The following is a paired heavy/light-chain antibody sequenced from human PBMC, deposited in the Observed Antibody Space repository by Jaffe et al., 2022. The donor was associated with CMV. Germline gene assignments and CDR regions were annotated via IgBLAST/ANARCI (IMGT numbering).Heavy chain of an antibody. CDR2: ISSSSSYT. Sequence: QVQLVESGGGLVKPGGSLRLSCAASGFTFSDYYMSWIRQAPGKGLEWVSYISSSSSYTNYADSVKGRFTISRDNAKNSLYLQMNSLRAEDTAVYYCARCDSSGWYSDYYYMDVWGKGTTVTVSS. V-gene: IGHV3-11*06. J-gene: IGHJ6*03. CDR1: GFTFSDYY. CDR3: ARCDSSGWYSDYYYMDV. D-gene: IGHD6-19*01.
Light chain of an antibody. V-gene: IGLV1-51*01. CDR2: DNN. CDR3: GTWDSSLRRV. J-gene: IGLJ3*02. CDR1: SSNIGNNY. Sequence: QSVLTQPPSVSAAPGQKVTISCSGSSSNIGNNYVSWYQQLPGTAPKLLIYDNNKRPSGIPDRFSGSKSGTSATLGITGLQTGDEADYYCGTWDSSLRRVFGGGTKLTVL.